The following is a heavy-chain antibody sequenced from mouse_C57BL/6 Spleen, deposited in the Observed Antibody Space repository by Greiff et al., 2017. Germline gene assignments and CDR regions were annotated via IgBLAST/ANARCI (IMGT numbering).Heavy chain of an antibody. V-gene: IGHV3-6*01. CDR1: GYSITSGYY. CDR3: ADYGYDGDWYFDV. CDR2: ISYDGSN. J-gene: IGHJ1*03. D-gene: IGHD2-2*01. Sequence: ESGPGLVKPSQSLSLTCSVTGYSITSGYYWNWIRQFPGNKLEWMGYISYDGSNNYNPSLKNRISITRDTSKNQFFLKLNSVTTEDTATYSVADYGYDGDWYFDVWGTGTTVTVSS.